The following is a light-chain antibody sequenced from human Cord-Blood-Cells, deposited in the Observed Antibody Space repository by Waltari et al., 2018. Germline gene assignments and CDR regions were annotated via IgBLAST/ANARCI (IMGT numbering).Light chain of an antibody. V-gene: IGKV1-5*01. CDR3: QQYNSYWGT. J-gene: IGKJ1*01. CDR1: QSISSW. CDR2: DAS. Sequence: DIQMTQSPSPLSASVGDRVTITCRASQSISSWLAWYQQKPGKAPKLLIYDASSLESGVPSRFSGSGSGTEFTLTISSLQPDDFATYYCQQYNSYWGTFGQGTKVEIK.